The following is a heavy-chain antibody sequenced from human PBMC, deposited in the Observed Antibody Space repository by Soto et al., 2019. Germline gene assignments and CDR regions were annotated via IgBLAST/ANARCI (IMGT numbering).Heavy chain of an antibody. D-gene: IGHD4-17*01. J-gene: IGHJ4*02. CDR2: ISYDGSNK. Sequence: GGSLRLSCAASGFTFSSYAMHWVRQAPGKGLEWVAVISYDGSNKYYADSVKGRFTISRDNSKNTLYLQMNSLRAEDTAVYYCARWPYGDYGVDYWGQGTLVTVS. V-gene: IGHV3-30-3*01. CDR1: GFTFSSYA. CDR3: ARWPYGDYGVDY.